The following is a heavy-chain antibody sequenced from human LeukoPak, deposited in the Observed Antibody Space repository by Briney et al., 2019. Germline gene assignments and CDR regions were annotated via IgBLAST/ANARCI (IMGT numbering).Heavy chain of an antibody. CDR2: VYHSGST. J-gene: IGHJ5*02. CDR1: GDSISTNHW. D-gene: IGHD5-24*01. V-gene: IGHV4-4*02. CDR3: ASARWAS. Sequence: SGTLSLTCAVSGDSISTNHWWSWVRQPPGKGLEWIGEVYHSGSTNYNPSLKSRVTISVDKSKNLFSLKLTSVTAADTAMYYCASARWASWGQGTLVTVSS.